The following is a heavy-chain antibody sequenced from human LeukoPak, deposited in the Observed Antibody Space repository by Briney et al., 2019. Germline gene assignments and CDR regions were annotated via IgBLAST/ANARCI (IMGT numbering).Heavy chain of an antibody. V-gene: IGHV4-34*01. D-gene: IGHD3-22*01. CDR3: ARSRGDSSGYYYFDY. Sequence: SETLSLTCAVYGGSFSGYYWSWICQPPGKGLEWIGEINHSGSTNYNPSLKSRVTISVHTSKNQFSLKLSSVTAADTAVYYCARSRGDSSGYYYFDYWGQGTLVTVSS. J-gene: IGHJ4*02. CDR2: INHSGST. CDR1: GGSFSGYY.